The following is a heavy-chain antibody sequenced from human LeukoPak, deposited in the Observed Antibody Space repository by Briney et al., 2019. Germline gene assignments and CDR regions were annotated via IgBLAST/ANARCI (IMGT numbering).Heavy chain of an antibody. Sequence: SETLSLTCTVSGGSISSYYWSWIRQPPGKGLEWIGYIYYSGSTNYNPSLKSRVTISVDTSKNQFSLKLSSVTAADTAVYYCARGPSYGSFDYWGQGTLVTVSS. CDR2: IYYSGST. D-gene: IGHD5-18*01. J-gene: IGHJ4*02. V-gene: IGHV4-59*01. CDR1: GGSISSYY. CDR3: ARGPSYGSFDY.